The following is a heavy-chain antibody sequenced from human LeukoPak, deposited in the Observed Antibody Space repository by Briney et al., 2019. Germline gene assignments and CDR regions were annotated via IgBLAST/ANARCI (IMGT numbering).Heavy chain of an antibody. D-gene: IGHD2-2*01. CDR1: GSISGYY. CDR3: ARQKCTSTSCLTKNAFDI. V-gene: IGHV4-4*09. Sequence: SETLSLTCTVSGSISGYYWSWFPQPPGKGLEWIGYIYTSGSTNYNPSLESRVTISVDTSKNQFSLDLSSVTAADTAVYYCARQKCTSTSCLTKNAFDIWGQGTMVTVSS. J-gene: IGHJ3*02. CDR2: IYTSGST.